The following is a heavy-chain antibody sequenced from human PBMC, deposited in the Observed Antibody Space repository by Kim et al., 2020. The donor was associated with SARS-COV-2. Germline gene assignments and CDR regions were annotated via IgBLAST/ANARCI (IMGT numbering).Heavy chain of an antibody. J-gene: IGHJ4*02. CDR2: IYPGDSDT. CDR1: GYSFTSYW. CDR3: GRQSGYSDTTPIDH. D-gene: IGHD3-9*01. V-gene: IGHV5-51*01. Sequence: GESLKISCKGAGYSFTSYWIAWVRQMPGKGLEWMGIIYPGDSDTRYSPPFKDQVTISADKSNTTSYLQCSSLKASDTAWYFCGRQSGYSDTTPIDHWGQG.